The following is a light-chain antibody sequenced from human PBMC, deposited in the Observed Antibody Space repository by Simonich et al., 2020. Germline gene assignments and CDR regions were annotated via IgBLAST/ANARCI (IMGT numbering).Light chain of an antibody. CDR2: AAS. CDR1: QGISSW. J-gene: IGKJ4*01. Sequence: DIQMTQSPSSVSASVGARVTITCRAGQGISSWLALYQQKPGKAPKLLIYAASSLQSGVPSRFSGSGSGTDFTLTISSLQPEDVATYYCQQANSFPPLTFGGGTKVEIK. CDR3: QQANSFPPLT. V-gene: IGKV1-12*01.